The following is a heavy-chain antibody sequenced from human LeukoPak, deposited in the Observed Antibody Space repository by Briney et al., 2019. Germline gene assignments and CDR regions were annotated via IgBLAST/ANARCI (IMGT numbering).Heavy chain of an antibody. CDR3: AREAYDFWSGYYYYYYYGMDV. CDR1: GFTFSSYA. CDR2: ISYDGSNK. D-gene: IGHD3-3*01. Sequence: GSLRLSCAASGFTFSSYAMHWVRQAPGKGLEWVAVISYDGSNKYYADSVKGRFTISRDNSKNTLYLQMNSLRAEDTAVYNCAREAYDFWSGYYYYYYYGMDVWGQGTTVTVSS. V-gene: IGHV3-30-3*01. J-gene: IGHJ6*02.